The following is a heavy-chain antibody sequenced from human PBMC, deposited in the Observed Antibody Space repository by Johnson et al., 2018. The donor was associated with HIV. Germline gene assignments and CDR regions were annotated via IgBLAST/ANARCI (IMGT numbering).Heavy chain of an antibody. V-gene: IGHV3-9*01. CDR1: GFTFDEYA. J-gene: IGHJ3*02. CDR2: ISWNSGSI. CDR3: AKEGAYHYDSSGLNDAFDI. Sequence: VQLVESGGGVVQPGRSLRLSCAASGFTFDEYAMHWVRQAPGKGLEWVSGISWNSGSIGYGDSVKGRFTISRDNAKNSLYLQMNSLRAEDTALYYCAKEGAYHYDSSGLNDAFDIWGQGTMVTVSS. D-gene: IGHD3-22*01.